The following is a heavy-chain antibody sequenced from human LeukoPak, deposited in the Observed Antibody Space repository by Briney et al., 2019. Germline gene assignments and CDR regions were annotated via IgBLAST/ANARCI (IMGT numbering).Heavy chain of an antibody. CDR1: GFTVSSNY. CDR3: ARVGNGRTNDY. D-gene: IGHD1-14*01. Sequence: GGSLRLSCAASGFTVSSNYMSWVRQAPGKGLEWVSVIYSGSSTYYADSVKGRFTISRDNSKNTLYLQMNSLRAEDTAVYYCARVGNGRTNDYWGQGTLVTVSS. J-gene: IGHJ4*02. V-gene: IGHV3-66*01. CDR2: IYSGSST.